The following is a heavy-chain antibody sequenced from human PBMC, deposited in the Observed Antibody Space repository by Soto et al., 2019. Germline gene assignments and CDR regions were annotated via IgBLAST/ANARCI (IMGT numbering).Heavy chain of an antibody. Sequence: QVQLVESGGGVVQPGRSLRLSCAASGFTFSSYGMHWVRQAPGKGLKWVAVIWYDGSNKYYADSVKGRFTISRDNSNNTLYLQMNSLRAEDTALYYCTRGYISGWYSAVDIWGQGTMVTVSS. CDR3: TRGYISGWYSAVDI. CDR1: GFTFSSYG. D-gene: IGHD6-19*01. J-gene: IGHJ3*02. CDR2: IWYDGSNK. V-gene: IGHV3-33*01.